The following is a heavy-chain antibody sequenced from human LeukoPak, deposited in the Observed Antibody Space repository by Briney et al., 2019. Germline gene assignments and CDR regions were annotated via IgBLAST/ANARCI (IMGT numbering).Heavy chain of an antibody. V-gene: IGHV3-20*04. CDR2: INWNGGST. J-gene: IGHJ4*02. CDR3: ARFLGGGSYTSVDY. CDR1: GFTFDDYG. D-gene: IGHD1-26*01. Sequence: GGSLRLSCAASGFTFDDYGMSWVRQAPGKGPEWVSGINWNGGSTGYADSVKGRFTISRDNAKNSLYLQMNSLRAEGTALYYCARFLGGGSYTSVDYWGQGTLVTVSS.